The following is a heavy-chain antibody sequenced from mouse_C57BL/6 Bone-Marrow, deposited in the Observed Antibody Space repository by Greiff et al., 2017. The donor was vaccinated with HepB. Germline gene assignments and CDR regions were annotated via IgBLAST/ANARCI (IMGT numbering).Heavy chain of an antibody. CDR1: GYTFTEYT. V-gene: IGHV1-62-2*01. J-gene: IGHJ2*01. D-gene: IGHD1-1*01. Sequence: QVQLQQSGAELVKPGASVKLSCKASGYTFTEYTIHWVKQRSGQGLEWIGWFYPGSGSIKYNEKFKDKATLTADKSSSTVYMELSRLTSEDSAVYFCARHGSIYYYGSSPLYYFDYWGQGTTLTVSS. CDR3: ARHGSIYYYGSSPLYYFDY. CDR2: FYPGSGSI.